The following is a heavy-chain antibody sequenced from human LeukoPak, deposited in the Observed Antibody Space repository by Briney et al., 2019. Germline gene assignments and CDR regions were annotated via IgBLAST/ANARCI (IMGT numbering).Heavy chain of an antibody. CDR2: IYHSGST. Sequence: KPSETLSLTCTVSGGSISSGGYYWSWIRQPPGKGLEWIGYIYHSGSTYYNPSLKSRVTISVDTSKNQFSLKLSSVTAADTAVYYCAGPITGDPLSIDYWGQGTLVTVSS. D-gene: IGHD7-27*01. CDR1: GGSISSGGYY. V-gene: IGHV4-30-2*03. CDR3: AGPITGDPLSIDY. J-gene: IGHJ4*02.